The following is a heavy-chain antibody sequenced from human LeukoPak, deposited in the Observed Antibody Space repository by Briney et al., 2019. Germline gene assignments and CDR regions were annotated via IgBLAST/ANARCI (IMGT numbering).Heavy chain of an antibody. J-gene: IGHJ3*02. CDR3: ARVFRPSLTVFIIRGAFDI. CDR2: ISSSGSTI. CDR1: GFTFSDYY. Sequence: GGSLRLSCAASGFTFSDYYMSWIRQAPGKGLEWVSYISSSGSTIYYADSAKGRFTISRDNAKNSLYLQMNSLRAEDTAVYYCARVFRPSLTVFIIRGAFDIWGQGTMVTVSS. V-gene: IGHV3-11*01. D-gene: IGHD3-3*01.